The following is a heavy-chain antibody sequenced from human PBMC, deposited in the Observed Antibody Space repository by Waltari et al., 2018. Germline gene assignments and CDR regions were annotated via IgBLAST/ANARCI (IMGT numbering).Heavy chain of an antibody. CDR3: ARHTGYSSSWYPYYYYYYMDV. J-gene: IGHJ6*03. CDR2: ISYSGST. Sequence: QVQLQESGPGLVKPSETLSLTCTVSGGSISSYYWSWIRQPPGKGLEWLGYISYSGSTNYNPSLKSRVTISVDTSKNQFSLKLSSVTAADTAVYYCARHTGYSSSWYPYYYYYYMDVWGKGTTVTISS. CDR1: GGSISSYY. V-gene: IGHV4-59*01. D-gene: IGHD6-13*01.